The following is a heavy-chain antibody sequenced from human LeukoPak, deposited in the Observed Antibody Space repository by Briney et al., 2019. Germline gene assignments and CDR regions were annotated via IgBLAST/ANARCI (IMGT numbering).Heavy chain of an antibody. CDR1: GFTFSSYG. V-gene: IGHV3-33*08. D-gene: IGHD3-3*01. J-gene: IGHJ4*02. Sequence: PGRSLRLSCAASGFTFSSYGMHWVRQAPGKGLEWVAVIWYDGSNKYYADSVKGRFTISRDNSKNTLYLQMNSLRAEDTAVYYCARDIHDFWSGYKFDYWGQGTLVTVSS. CDR3: ARDIHDFWSGYKFDY. CDR2: IWYDGSNK.